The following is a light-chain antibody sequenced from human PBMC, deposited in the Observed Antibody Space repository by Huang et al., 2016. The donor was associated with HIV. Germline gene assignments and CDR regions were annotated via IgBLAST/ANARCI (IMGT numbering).Light chain of an antibody. CDR3: QQYDDWPLT. CDR2: GAS. V-gene: IGKV3-15*01. J-gene: IGKJ4*01. Sequence: EIVMTQSPASLSVSPGETATLSCRASQSVRSILAWYQQKPGLAPRLLIYGASTRATGIPGRFSGSGSGTEFTLTINSLKSEDFAVYYCQQYDDWPLTFGGGNKVEMK. CDR1: QSVRSI.